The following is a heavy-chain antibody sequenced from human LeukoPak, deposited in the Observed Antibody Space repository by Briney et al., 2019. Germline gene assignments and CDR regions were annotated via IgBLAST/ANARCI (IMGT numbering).Heavy chain of an antibody. CDR1: GYSISSGYF. J-gene: IGHJ4*02. CDR2: IYHSGST. D-gene: IGHD6-19*01. V-gene: IGHV4-38-2*02. Sequence: PSETLSLTCTVSGYSISSGYFWGWIQQPPGKGLECIGTIYHSGSTYYNPSLKSRVTISVDTSKNQFSLKLSSVTAADTAVYYCARGARYSSGWFDYWGQGTLVTVSS. CDR3: ARGARYSSGWFDY.